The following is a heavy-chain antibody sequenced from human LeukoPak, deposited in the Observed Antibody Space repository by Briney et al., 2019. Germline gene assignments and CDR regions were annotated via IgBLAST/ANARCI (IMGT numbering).Heavy chain of an antibody. V-gene: IGHV1-18*01. D-gene: IGHD2-8*01. CDR2: ITTYNGNR. Sequence: ASVKVSCKASGYTLSDYGISWVRQAPGQGLEWVGWITTYNGNRKYAEKFQGRVTMTTDTSTSTYYMEMRSLRSDDTAIYYCARDSSNGVCFPRDYWGQGTLITVST. J-gene: IGHJ4*02. CDR1: GYTLSDYG. CDR3: ARDSSNGVCFPRDY.